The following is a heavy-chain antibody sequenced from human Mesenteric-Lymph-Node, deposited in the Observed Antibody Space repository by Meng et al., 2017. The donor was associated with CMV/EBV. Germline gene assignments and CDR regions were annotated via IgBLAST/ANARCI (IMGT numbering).Heavy chain of an antibody. D-gene: IGHD1-26*01. CDR1: GFTFSSYS. J-gene: IGHJ4*02. CDR3: ARPGGGYQV. V-gene: IGHV3-21*01. CDR2: ISSSSSYI. Sequence: GESLKISCSASGFTFSSYSMNWVRQAPGKGLEWVSSISSSSSYIYYADSVKGRFTISRDNAKNSLYLQMNTLRAEDTAVYYCARPGGGYQVWGQGTLVTVSS.